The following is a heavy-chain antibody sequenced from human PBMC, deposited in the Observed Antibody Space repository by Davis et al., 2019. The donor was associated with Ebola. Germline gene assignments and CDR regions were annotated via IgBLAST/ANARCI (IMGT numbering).Heavy chain of an antibody. CDR1: GFTFSSFA. J-gene: IGHJ6*02. Sequence: GESLKISCAASGFTFSSFAMSWVRQAPGKGLEWVSYISRSSDTIYYADSVRGRFTISRDTAKKSLYLQMNSLGPEDTAVYYCARAVSLYVSDYYYHMDVWGQGTAVTVSS. CDR2: ISRSSDTI. CDR3: ARAVSLYVSDYYYHMDV. V-gene: IGHV3-48*01. D-gene: IGHD2-2*02.